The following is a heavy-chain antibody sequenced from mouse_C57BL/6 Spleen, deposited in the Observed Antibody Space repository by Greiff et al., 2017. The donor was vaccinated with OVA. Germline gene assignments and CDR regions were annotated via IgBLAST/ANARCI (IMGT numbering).Heavy chain of an antibody. CDR1: GYTFTSYW. J-gene: IGHJ4*01. Sequence: QVQLQQPGAELVKPGASVKLSCKASGYTFTSYWMHWVKQRPGQGLEWIGMIHPNSGSTNYNEKFKSKATLTVDKSSSTAYMQLSSLTSEDSAVNYCARLSYYGSSYGMDYWGQGTSVTVSS. D-gene: IGHD1-1*01. V-gene: IGHV1-64*01. CDR2: IHPNSGST. CDR3: ARLSYYGSSYGMDY.